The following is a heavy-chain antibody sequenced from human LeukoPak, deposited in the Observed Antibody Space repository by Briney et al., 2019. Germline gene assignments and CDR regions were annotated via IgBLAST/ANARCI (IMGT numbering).Heavy chain of an antibody. CDR2: ISVSGGST. J-gene: IGHJ6*02. CDR1: GFIFSSEA. V-gene: IGHV3-23*01. Sequence: PGGPLRLSCAASGFIFSSEAMSWVRQAPGKGLEWVSAISVSGGSTYYADSVKGRFTISRDNSKNTLYLQMSSLRADDTAVYYCAKDPARPAYYYYGMDVWGQGTTVTVSS. CDR3: AKDPARPAYYYYGMDV.